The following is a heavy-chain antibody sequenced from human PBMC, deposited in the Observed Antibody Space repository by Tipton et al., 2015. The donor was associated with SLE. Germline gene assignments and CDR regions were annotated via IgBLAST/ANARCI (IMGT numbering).Heavy chain of an antibody. V-gene: IGHV4-34*01. CDR1: GGSFSGYY. CDR3: ARDRGSGSYYNVGGLDY. D-gene: IGHD3-10*01. J-gene: IGHJ4*02. CDR2: INHSGST. Sequence: TLSLTCAVYGGSFSGYYWSWIRQPPGKGLGWIGEINHSGSTNYNPSLKSRVTISVDTSKNQFSLKLSSVTAADTAVYYCARDRGSGSYYNVGGLDYWGQGTLVTVSS.